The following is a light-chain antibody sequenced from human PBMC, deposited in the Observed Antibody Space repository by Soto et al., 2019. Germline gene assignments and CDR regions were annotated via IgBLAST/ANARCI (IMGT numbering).Light chain of an antibody. Sequence: EIVLTQSPGTLSLSPGERATLSCRASQSVSSSSLSWYQQKPGQAPRLLIYDTSSRATDIPDRFSGSGSGTDFTLTISRLEPEDFTVYYCQHYGTSMWTFGQRTTVEIK. V-gene: IGKV3-20*01. CDR1: QSVSSSS. CDR3: QHYGTSMWT. J-gene: IGKJ1*01. CDR2: DTS.